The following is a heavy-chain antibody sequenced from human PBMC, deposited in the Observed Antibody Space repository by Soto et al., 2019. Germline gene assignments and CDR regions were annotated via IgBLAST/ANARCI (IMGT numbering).Heavy chain of an antibody. CDR3: APSVIVATGTRNWFEP. CDR1: GYTFTNYA. J-gene: IGHJ5*02. Sequence: VQLVQSGAEVKKPGASVKVSCNASGYTFTNYAMHWVRQAPGQSLEWMGWMNGGNGDTKYSQKFQERITITRDTSASTAYMELSSLRSEDSAVYYCAPSVIVATGTRNWFEPWGQGTLVTVSS. D-gene: IGHD3-22*01. CDR2: MNGGNGDT. V-gene: IGHV1-3*01.